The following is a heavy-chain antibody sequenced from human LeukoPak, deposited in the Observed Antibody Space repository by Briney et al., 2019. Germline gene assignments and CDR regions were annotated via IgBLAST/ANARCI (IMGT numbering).Heavy chain of an antibody. CDR3: ARDMGIAARPLPDY. V-gene: IGHV4-34*01. J-gene: IGHJ4*02. CDR2: IYYSGST. D-gene: IGHD6-6*01. Sequence: ASETLSLTCAAYGGSFSGYYWGWIRQSPGEGLEWIGNIYYSGSTYYNPSLKSRVTISVDTSKNQFSLKLSSVTAADTAVYYCARDMGIAARPLPDYWGQGTLVTVSS. CDR1: GGSFSGYY.